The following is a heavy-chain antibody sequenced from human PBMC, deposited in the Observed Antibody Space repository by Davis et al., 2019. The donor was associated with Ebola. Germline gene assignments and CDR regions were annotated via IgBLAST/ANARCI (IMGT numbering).Heavy chain of an antibody. D-gene: IGHD1-26*01. J-gene: IGHJ4*02. CDR2: ISWNSGSI. CDR3: ATQIVGALNY. V-gene: IGHV3-9*01. CDR1: GFTFDDYA. Sequence: SLKISCAASGFTFDDYAMHWVRQAPGKGLEWVSGISWNSGSIGYADSVKGRFTISRDNAKNSLYLQMNSLRAEDTAVYYCATQIVGALNYWGQGTLVTVSS.